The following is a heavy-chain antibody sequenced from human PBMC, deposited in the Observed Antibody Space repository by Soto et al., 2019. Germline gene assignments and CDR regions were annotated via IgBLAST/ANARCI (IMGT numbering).Heavy chain of an antibody. CDR1: GFTFRSYA. CDR2: ISYDGTNK. CDR3: ARGDSNSWSDF. V-gene: IGHV3-30*01. Sequence: PGGSLILSCAASGFTFRSYAMDWVRQAPGKGLEWVAVISYDGTNKYYADSVKGRFTISRDNSKNTLSLQMNSLRPDDTAVYYCARGDSNSWSDFWGQGTLVTVS. D-gene: IGHD6-13*01. J-gene: IGHJ4*02.